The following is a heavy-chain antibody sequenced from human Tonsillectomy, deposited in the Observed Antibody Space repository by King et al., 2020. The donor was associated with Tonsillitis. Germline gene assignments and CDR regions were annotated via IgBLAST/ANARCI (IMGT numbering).Heavy chain of an antibody. CDR3: ARGSLDYGDPIWVDY. CDR2: ISYDGSNK. D-gene: IGHD4-17*01. V-gene: IGHV3-30*03. CDR1: GFTFSSYG. Sequence: VQLVGSGGGVVQPGRSLRLSCAASGFTFSSYGMHWVRQAPGKGLEWVAVISYDGSNKYYADSVKGRFTISRDNSKNTLYLQMNSLRAEDTAVYYCARGSLDYGDPIWVDYWGQGTLVTVSS. J-gene: IGHJ4*02.